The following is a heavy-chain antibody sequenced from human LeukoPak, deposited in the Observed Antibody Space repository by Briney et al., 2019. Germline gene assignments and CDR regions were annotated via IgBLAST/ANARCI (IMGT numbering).Heavy chain of an antibody. Sequence: GASVKVSCKASGYNFPGYYMHWVRQAPGQGLEWVGWINPNSGGTIYAQKFQGRVTMTRDSSISTVYMELSRLTSDDTALYYCARDEMVRGVITLDAFDIWGQGTMVTVSS. CDR1: GYNFPGYY. D-gene: IGHD3-10*01. CDR2: INPNSGGT. J-gene: IGHJ3*02. V-gene: IGHV1-2*02. CDR3: ARDEMVRGVITLDAFDI.